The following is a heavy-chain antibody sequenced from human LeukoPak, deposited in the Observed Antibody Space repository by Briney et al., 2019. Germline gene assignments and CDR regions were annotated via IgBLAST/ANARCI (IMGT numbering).Heavy chain of an antibody. V-gene: IGHV3-23*01. CDR1: GFTFSSYV. Sequence: PGGSLRLSCAASGFTFSSYVMTWVRQAPGKGLEWVSVIRGSGDRTYYADSVKGRFTISRDNSKNTLYLQMNSLRAEDTAVYYCTTPSSSTHHSSQSADYWGQGTLVTVSS. CDR2: IRGSGDRT. CDR3: TTPSSSTHHSSQSADY. D-gene: IGHD6-13*01. J-gene: IGHJ4*02.